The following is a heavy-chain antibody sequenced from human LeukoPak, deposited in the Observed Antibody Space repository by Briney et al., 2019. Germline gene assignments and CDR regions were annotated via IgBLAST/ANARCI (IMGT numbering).Heavy chain of an antibody. CDR2: ISYDGSNK. D-gene: IGHD5-18*01. CDR1: GFTFSSYA. CDR3: ARSGQGGGYSYVRKYYYGMDV. V-gene: IGHV3-30*04. Sequence: GRSLRLSCAASGFTFSSYAVHWVRQAPGKGLEWVAVISYDGSNKYYADSVKGRFTISRDNSKNTLYLQVNSLRAEDTAVYYCARSGQGGGYSYVRKYYYGMDVWGKGTTVTVSS. J-gene: IGHJ6*04.